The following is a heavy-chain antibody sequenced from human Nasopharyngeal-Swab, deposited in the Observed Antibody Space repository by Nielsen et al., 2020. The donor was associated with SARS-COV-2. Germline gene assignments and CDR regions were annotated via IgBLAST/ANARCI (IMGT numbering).Heavy chain of an antibody. D-gene: IGHD3-3*02. J-gene: IGHJ6*03. CDR1: GASFSGYY. CDR3: ARLNNGGGMVPASYSFFMDV. V-gene: IGHV4-34*01. Sequence: SQTLSLTCGLNGASFSGYYWGWIRQRPGKGLEWIGDITRSGNTNYNPALRSRVTISVATSKGEFSLKLTYVTAAEPAIYFCARLNNGGGMVPASYSFFMDVWGKWTSVAVSS. CDR2: ITRSGNT.